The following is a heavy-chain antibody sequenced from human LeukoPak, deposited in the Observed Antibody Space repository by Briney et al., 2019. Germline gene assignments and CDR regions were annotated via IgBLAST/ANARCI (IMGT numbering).Heavy chain of an antibody. CDR1: GYTFTSYD. V-gene: IGHV1-8*01. J-gene: IGHJ5*02. CDR3: ARGRSPPAAAESLFDP. CDR2: MNPNSGNT. D-gene: IGHD6-13*01. Sequence: ASVRVSCKASGYTFTSYDINWVRQGTGQGLEWMGWMNPNSGNTGYAQKFQGRVTMTRSTSISTAYMELSSLTSEDTAVYYCARGRSPPAAAESLFDPWGQGTLVTVSS.